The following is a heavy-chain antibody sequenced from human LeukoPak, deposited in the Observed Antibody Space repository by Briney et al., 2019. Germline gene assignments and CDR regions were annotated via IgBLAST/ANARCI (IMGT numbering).Heavy chain of an antibody. CDR2: INWNGGST. CDR1: GLTFDDYG. V-gene: IGHV3-20*04. D-gene: IGHD6-13*01. Sequence: PGGSLRRSCAGSGLTFDDYGMSWVRQAPGKGLEWVSGINWNGGSTGYADSVKGRFTISRDNAKNLLYLQMNSLRAEDTALYYCVRFRGYSSSWYGPKAFDYWGQGTLVTVSS. CDR3: VRFRGYSSSWYGPKAFDY. J-gene: IGHJ4*02.